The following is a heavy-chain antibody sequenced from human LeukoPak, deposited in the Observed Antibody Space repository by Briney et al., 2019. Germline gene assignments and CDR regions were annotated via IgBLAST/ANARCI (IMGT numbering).Heavy chain of an antibody. J-gene: IGHJ4*02. Sequence: SETLSLTCIVSSGSMSISSNSWGWIRQPPGKGLEWIGSMYYTGSTYYNPSVKGRVTISMDKSKNQLSLKLNSVTAADTAVYYCARQGVGISNFDFWGQGHLVAVSP. CDR2: MYYTGST. CDR3: ARQGVGISNFDF. D-gene: IGHD1-26*01. V-gene: IGHV4-39*01. CDR1: SGSMSISSNS.